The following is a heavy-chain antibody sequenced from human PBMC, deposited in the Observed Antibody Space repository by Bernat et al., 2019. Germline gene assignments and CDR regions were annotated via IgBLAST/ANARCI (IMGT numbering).Heavy chain of an antibody. Sequence: EVELVESGGDLVQPGGSLRLSCAASGFNFNIYAMHWVRQAPGKGLEFLSSVLGNGAKPQYASSVKGRFTISRDNSKNTLYLQMGSLRPDDTALYYCAGDKDGGYAFDYWGQGTLVTVSS. CDR2: VLGNGAKP. J-gene: IGHJ4*02. CDR3: AGDKDGGYAFDY. CDR1: GFNFNIYA. V-gene: IGHV3-64*01. D-gene: IGHD5-12*01.